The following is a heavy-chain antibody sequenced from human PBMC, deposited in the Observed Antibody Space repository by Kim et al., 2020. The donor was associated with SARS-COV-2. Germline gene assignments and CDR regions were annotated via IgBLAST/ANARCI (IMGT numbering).Heavy chain of an antibody. V-gene: IGHV1-18*01. Sequence: YAQKLQGRVTMTTDTSTSTAYMELRSLRSDDTAVYYCAREYELEPEIFDYWGQGTLVTVSS. J-gene: IGHJ4*02. CDR3: AREYELEPEIFDY. D-gene: IGHD1-1*01.